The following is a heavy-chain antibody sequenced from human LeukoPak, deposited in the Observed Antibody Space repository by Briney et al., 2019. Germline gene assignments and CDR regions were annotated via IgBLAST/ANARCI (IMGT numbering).Heavy chain of an antibody. CDR1: GYTFTGYY. Sequence: ASVKVSCKASGYTFTGYYMHWVRQAPGQGLEWMGWINPNSGGTNYAQKFQGWVTMTRDTSISTAYMELSRLRSEDTAVYYCATYYDWRGNWYWGQGTLVTVSS. CDR3: ATYYDWRGNWY. J-gene: IGHJ4*02. D-gene: IGHD3-3*01. CDR2: INPNSGGT. V-gene: IGHV1-2*04.